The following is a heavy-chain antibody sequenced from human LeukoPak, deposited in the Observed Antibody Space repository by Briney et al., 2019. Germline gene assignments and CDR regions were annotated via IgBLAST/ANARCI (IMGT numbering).Heavy chain of an antibody. CDR3: ARDRGYSTFDY. CDR1: GFTFDDYD. D-gene: IGHD4-23*01. CDR2: IDWNGGSI. V-gene: IGHV3-20*04. J-gene: IGHJ4*02. Sequence: GGSLRLSCAASGFTFDDYDMTWVRQAPGRGLEWVSGIDWNGGSIGYSDSVKGRFTISRDNAKNSLFLQMNSLRVEDTAVYYCARDRGYSTFDYWGQGTLVTVSS.